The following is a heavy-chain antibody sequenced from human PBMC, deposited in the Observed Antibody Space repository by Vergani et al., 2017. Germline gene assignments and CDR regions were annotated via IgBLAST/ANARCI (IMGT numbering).Heavy chain of an antibody. D-gene: IGHD6-19*01. V-gene: IGHV4-39*01. Sequence: QVQLQESGPGLVKPSETLFLTCTVSADSISSGSYYWGWIRQPPGKSLEWIGSIYYSGLTYYNPSLKSRVAISVDTSKNQFSLKVTSVTAADTAVYFCAGQRPGSGLSPGDFDDWGQGILVTVSS. CDR2: IYYSGLT. CDR1: ADSISSGSYY. J-gene: IGHJ4*03. CDR3: AGQRPGSGLSPGDFDD.